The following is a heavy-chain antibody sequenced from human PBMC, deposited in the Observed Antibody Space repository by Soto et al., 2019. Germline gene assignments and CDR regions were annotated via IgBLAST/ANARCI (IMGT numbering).Heavy chain of an antibody. CDR1: GGTFSNYV. J-gene: IGHJ6*02. Sequence: SVKVSCKASGGTFSNYVISWVRQAPGQGLEWMGGIIPVFDTPNYAQKLQGRVTIIADKWKSLAYMELSSLKYEDTAVYYCAIGYRNSSICWPCYYGMNVWGQGTTVTDSS. CDR3: AIGYRNSSICWPCYYGMNV. D-gene: IGHD2-2*01. V-gene: IGHV1-69*06. CDR2: IIPVFDTP.